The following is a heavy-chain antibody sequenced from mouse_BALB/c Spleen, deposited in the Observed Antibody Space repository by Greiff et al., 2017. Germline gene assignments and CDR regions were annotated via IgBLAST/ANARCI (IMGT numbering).Heavy chain of an antibody. CDR3: AREDIITTVVDAMDY. D-gene: IGHD1-1*01. CDR1: GFTFSDYY. CDR2: ISDGGSYT. J-gene: IGHJ4*01. Sequence: EVKLVESGGGLVKPGGSLKLSCAASGFTFSDYYMYWVRQTPEKRLEWVATISDGGSYTYYPDSVKGRFTISRDNAKNNLYLQMSSLKSEDTAMYYCAREDIITTVVDAMDYWGQGTSVTVSS. V-gene: IGHV5-4*02.